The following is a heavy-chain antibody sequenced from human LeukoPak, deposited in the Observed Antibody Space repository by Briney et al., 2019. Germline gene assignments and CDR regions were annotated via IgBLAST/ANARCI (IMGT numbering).Heavy chain of an antibody. Sequence: HSGGSLRLSCAASGFTFSSYAMSWVRQAPGKGLEWVSAISGSGGSTYYADAVRGRVTISRDNAKNSLYLQMNSLRAEHTAVYYCAELGIPMIGGVWGKGTTVTISS. CDR1: GFTFSSYA. V-gene: IGHV3-23*01. D-gene: IGHD3-10*02. J-gene: IGHJ6*04. CDR3: AELGIPMIGGV. CDR2: ISGSGGST.